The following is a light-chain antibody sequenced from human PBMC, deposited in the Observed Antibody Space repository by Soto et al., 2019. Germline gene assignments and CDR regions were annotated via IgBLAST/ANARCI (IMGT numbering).Light chain of an antibody. CDR1: SSDVGGYNY. V-gene: IGLV2-14*01. CDR2: DVS. J-gene: IGLJ1*01. CDR3: SSYTSSSFYV. Sequence: QSVLTQPASVSGSPGQSITISCTGTSSDVGGYNYVSWYQQHPGKAPKLMIYDVSNRPSGVSNRFSGSKSGNTASLTISGLQAEDEADYYCSSYTSSSFYVFGTWTKLTVL.